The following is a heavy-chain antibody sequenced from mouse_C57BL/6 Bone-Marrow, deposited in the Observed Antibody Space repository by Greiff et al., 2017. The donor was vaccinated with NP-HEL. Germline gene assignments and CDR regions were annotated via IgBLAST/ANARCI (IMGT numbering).Heavy chain of an antibody. CDR3: ARATYHEYYGAMDF. D-gene: IGHD1-1*01. CDR1: GYTFTDYY. V-gene: IGHV1-26*01. Sequence: VQLKQSGPELVKPGASVKISCKASGYTFTDYYMNWVKQSHGKSLEWIGDINPNNGGNSYNQKFKGKATLTVDKSSSTAYMELRSRTAEDSSVYYCARATYHEYYGAMDFWGQGTSVTVSA. J-gene: IGHJ4*01. CDR2: INPNNGGN.